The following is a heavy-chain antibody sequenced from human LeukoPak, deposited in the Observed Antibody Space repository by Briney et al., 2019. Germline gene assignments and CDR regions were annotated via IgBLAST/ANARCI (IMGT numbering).Heavy chain of an antibody. D-gene: IGHD3-10*01. J-gene: IGHJ3*02. CDR1: GGSISSYY. Sequence: SETLSLTCTVSGGSISSYYWSWIRQPPGKGLEWIGYIYYSGSTNYNPSLKSRVTISVDTSKNQFSLKLSSVTAADTAVYYCARLPITMVRGVIFAFDIWGQGTMVTVSS. CDR3: ARLPITMVRGVIFAFDI. V-gene: IGHV4-59*08. CDR2: IYYSGST.